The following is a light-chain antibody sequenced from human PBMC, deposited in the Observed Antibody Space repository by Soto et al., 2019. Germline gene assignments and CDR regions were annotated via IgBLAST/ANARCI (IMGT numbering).Light chain of an antibody. CDR3: QQRSSWPLT. CDR2: DVS. V-gene: IGKV3-11*01. J-gene: IGKJ4*01. Sequence: EIVLTQSPATLSLSPGERATLSCRASQSVRTYLSWYQQKPGQAPRLLIHDVSDRATGIPARFSGSGSGTAFTLPISSLEPEDFSVYYCQQRSSWPLTFGGGTKVEIK. CDR1: QSVRTY.